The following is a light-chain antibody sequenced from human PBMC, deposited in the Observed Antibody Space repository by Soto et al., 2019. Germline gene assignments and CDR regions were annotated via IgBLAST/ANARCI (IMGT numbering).Light chain of an antibody. CDR2: GAS. V-gene: IGKV3-15*01. CDR3: QQYKNWPWT. Sequence: EIVMTQSPATLSVSPGERATLSCRASQSVSSNLAWYQQKPGQAPRLLIYGASTRATGIPARFSGSRSGTEFTLTISSPQSPDFADYYCQQYKNWPWTFGQGNNVEIK. J-gene: IGKJ1*01. CDR1: QSVSSN.